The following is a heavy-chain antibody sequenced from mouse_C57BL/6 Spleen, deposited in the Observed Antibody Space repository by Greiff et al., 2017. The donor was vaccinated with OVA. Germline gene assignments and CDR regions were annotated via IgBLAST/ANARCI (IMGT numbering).Heavy chain of an antibody. Sequence: DVHLVESGGGLVKPGGSLKLSCAASGFTFSDYGMHWVRQAPEKGLEWVAYISSGSSTIYYADTVKGRFTISRDNAKNTLFLQMTSLRSEDTAMYYCARPGYYGRGYFDVWGTGTTVTVSS. V-gene: IGHV5-17*01. J-gene: IGHJ1*03. CDR3: ARPGYYGRGYFDV. CDR2: ISSGSSTI. CDR1: GFTFSDYG. D-gene: IGHD1-1*01.